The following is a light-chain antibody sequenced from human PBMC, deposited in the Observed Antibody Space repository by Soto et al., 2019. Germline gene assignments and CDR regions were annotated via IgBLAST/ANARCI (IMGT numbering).Light chain of an antibody. V-gene: IGKV3-15*01. CDR2: GAF. J-gene: IGKJ1*01. Sequence: EIVLTQSPATLSLSPGERVTLSCRASQSVSSNLAWYQQKPGQAPSLLIYGAFTRATGIPARFSGTGSGTEFTLTISSLQSEDFALYYCQQYNDWPLTFGQGTKVDI. CDR1: QSVSSN. CDR3: QQYNDWPLT.